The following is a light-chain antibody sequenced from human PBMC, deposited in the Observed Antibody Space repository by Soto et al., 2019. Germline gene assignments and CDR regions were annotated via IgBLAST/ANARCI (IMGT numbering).Light chain of an antibody. CDR1: SSDVGGYNL. Sequence: QSALTQPASVSGSPGQSITISCTGTSSDVGGYNLVSWYQQLPDKAPKLMIYEGTKRPSGVSNRFSGSKSGNTASLTISGLQTEDEADYYCCSFAGSTTPMVFGGGTKLTVL. CDR2: EGT. J-gene: IGLJ3*02. V-gene: IGLV2-23*01. CDR3: CSFAGSTTPMV.